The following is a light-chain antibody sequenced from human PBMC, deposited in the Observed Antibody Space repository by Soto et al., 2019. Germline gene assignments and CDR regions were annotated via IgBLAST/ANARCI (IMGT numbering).Light chain of an antibody. Sequence: QSVLTQPPSVSGAPGQRVTISCTGSSSSIGAGYDVHWYQQLPGTAPKLLIYEVSRRPSGVSNRFSGSKSGNTASLTISGLQAEDEADYYCSSYRGYYTRVFGTGTKVTVL. CDR3: SSYRGYYTRV. J-gene: IGLJ1*01. CDR2: EVS. CDR1: SSSIGAGYD. V-gene: IGLV1-40*01.